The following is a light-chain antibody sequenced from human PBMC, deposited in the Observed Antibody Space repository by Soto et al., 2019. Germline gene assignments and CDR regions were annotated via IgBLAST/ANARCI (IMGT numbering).Light chain of an antibody. CDR1: QSVSSSS. CDR2: GAS. J-gene: IGKJ5*01. CDR3: QQYGSSHT. V-gene: IGKV3-20*01. Sequence: EIVMTQSPATLSVSPGERATLSCRASQSVSSSSLAWYQQKPGQTPRLLIYGASSRATGIPDRFSGSGSGTDFTLTISRLEPEDFAVYYCQQYGSSHTFGQGTRLEIK.